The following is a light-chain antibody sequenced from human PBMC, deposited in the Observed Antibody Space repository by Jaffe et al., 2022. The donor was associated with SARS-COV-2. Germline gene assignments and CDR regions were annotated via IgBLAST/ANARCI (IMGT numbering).Light chain of an antibody. CDR3: QQYYSTLSWT. CDR2: WAS. CDR1: QSLLYNSKAY. V-gene: IGKV4-1*01. Sequence: DIVMTQSPDSLAESLGERATINCKSSQSLLYNSKAYLAWYQQKPGQPPKLLIYWASTRESGVPDRFSGSGSGTDFTLTISSLQAEDVAVYYCQQYYSTLSWTFGQGTKVEIK. J-gene: IGKJ1*01.